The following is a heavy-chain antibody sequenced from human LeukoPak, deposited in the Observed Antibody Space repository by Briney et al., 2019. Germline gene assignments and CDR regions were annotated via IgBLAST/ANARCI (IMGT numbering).Heavy chain of an antibody. CDR1: GFTFSSYS. D-gene: IGHD3-3*01. J-gene: IGHJ4*02. CDR3: AREDQRYDFWSGYYDFDY. CDR2: ISSSSSTI. Sequence: GGSLRLSCAASGFTFSSYSMNWVRQAPGEGLEWVSYISSSSSTIYYADSVKGRFTISRDNAKNSLYLQMNSLRAEDTAVYYCAREDQRYDFWSGYYDFDYWGQGTLVTVSS. V-gene: IGHV3-48*01.